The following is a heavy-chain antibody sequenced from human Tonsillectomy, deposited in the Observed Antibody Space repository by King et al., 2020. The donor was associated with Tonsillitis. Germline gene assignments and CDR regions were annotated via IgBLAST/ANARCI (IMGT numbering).Heavy chain of an antibody. Sequence: VQLVESGAEVKKPGESLKISCKGSGYSFTRNWIAWVRQMPGKGLEWMGIIYPADSDTRYSPSFQGQVTISADKSISTAYLLWSSLKASDTAMYYCARHGDSSGYYLWGQGTLVTVSS. J-gene: IGHJ1*01. CDR1: GYSFTRNW. V-gene: IGHV5-51*01. D-gene: IGHD3-22*01. CDR2: IYPADSDT. CDR3: ARHGDSSGYYL.